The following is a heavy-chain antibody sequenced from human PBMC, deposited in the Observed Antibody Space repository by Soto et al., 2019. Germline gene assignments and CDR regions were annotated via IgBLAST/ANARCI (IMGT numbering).Heavy chain of an antibody. V-gene: IGHV1-18*04. J-gene: IGHJ4*01. D-gene: IGHD4-17*01. CDR3: ARVVKAGDYGDYRRYYFDY. CDR2: MSAYSGNT. Sequence: QVQLVQSGAEVKKPGASVKVSCKASGYTFTTYGITWVRQAPGQGLEWMEWMSAYSGNTNYAQKLQGRLTVTTDTSTNTAYMDLRSLRSDDTAVYYCARVVKAGDYGDYRRYYFDYWGHGTLVTVSS. CDR1: GYTFTTYG.